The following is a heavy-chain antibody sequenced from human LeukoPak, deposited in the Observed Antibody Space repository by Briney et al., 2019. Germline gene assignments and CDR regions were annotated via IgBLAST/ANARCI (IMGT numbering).Heavy chain of an antibody. J-gene: IGHJ3*02. Sequence: VASVKVSCKASGYTFSGYYMHWVRQAPGQGLEWMGIINPSGGGTSYAQKFQGRVTMTGDTSTSTVYMDLSSLRSEDTAMYYCARGYYDTRGSAFDIWGQGTMVTVSS. V-gene: IGHV1-46*01. CDR1: GYTFSGYY. CDR2: INPSGGGT. D-gene: IGHD3-22*01. CDR3: ARGYYDTRGSAFDI.